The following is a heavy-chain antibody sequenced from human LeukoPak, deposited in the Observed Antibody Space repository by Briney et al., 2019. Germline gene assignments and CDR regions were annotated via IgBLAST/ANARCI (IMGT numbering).Heavy chain of an antibody. CDR2: ISSDGSST. CDR1: GFTSRNHS. J-gene: IGHJ4*02. D-gene: IGHD6-6*01. Sequence: GGSLRLSCAASGFTSRNHSIHWVRQTPGKGLVWVSRISSDGSSTTYADSVKGRFTISRDNAKNTLYLQMNNLRAEDTAMYYCARDQRVTGRPDIDYWGQGTLVIVSS. CDR3: ARDQRVTGRPDIDY. V-gene: IGHV3-74*03.